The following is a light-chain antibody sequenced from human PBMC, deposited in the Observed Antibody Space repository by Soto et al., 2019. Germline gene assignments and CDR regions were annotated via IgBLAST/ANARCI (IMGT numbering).Light chain of an antibody. CDR1: ESVHRN. J-gene: IGKJ3*01. CDR2: YAS. CDR3: QHYSNWPPT. V-gene: IGKV3-15*01. Sequence: EMVMTQSPATLSVSPGERVTLSCRASESVHRNLAWYQQKPGQGPSLLIYYASTRATGVPDRFTGSGAGTEFTLTIISLQSEDCGVYHWQHYSNWPPTFGPGTKVEIK.